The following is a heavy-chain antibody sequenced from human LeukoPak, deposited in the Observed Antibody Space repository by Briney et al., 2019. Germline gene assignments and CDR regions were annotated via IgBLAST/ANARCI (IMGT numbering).Heavy chain of an antibody. J-gene: IGHJ6*02. CDR3: ARGSVAGNYYYYGMDV. CDR1: AFTFSAHS. V-gene: IGHV3-23*01. CDR2: ISDNGGNT. Sequence: PGGSLRLSCAASAFTFSAHSMSWVRQAPGRALEWVSLISDNGGNTYYADSVKGRFTVSRDNSKNTLYLQMNSLRAEDTAVYYCARGSVAGNYYYYGMDVWGQGTTVTVSS. D-gene: IGHD6-19*01.